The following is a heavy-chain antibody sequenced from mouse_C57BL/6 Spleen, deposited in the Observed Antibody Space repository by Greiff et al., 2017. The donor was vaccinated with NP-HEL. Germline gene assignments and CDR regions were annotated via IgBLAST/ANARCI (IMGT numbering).Heavy chain of an antibody. Sequence: EVQLQESGAELVRPGASVKLSCTASGFNIKDYYMHWVKQRPEQGLEWIGRIDPEDGDTEYAPKFQGKATMTADTSSNTAYLHLSSLTSEDTAVYYCSTDWYDCDWFAYWGKGTLVTVSA. CDR2: IDPEDGDT. D-gene: IGHD2-4*01. J-gene: IGHJ3*01. CDR3: STDWYDCDWFAY. V-gene: IGHV14-1*01. CDR1: GFNIKDYY.